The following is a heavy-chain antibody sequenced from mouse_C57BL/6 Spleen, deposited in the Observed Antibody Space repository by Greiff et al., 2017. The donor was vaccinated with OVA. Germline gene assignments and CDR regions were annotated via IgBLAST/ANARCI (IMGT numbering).Heavy chain of an antibody. J-gene: IGHJ3*01. CDR3: ARVPDSSGPAWFAY. V-gene: IGHV14-2*01. CDR2: IDPDHGGT. D-gene: IGHD3-2*02. Sequence: VQLQQSGAELVKPGASVKLSCTASGFNFTDYYMHWVQQRPEQGLEWIGSIDPDHGGTTSAPTFQGTATITADTSSNPAYLQLSRLTSEDTAVDYYARVPDSSGPAWFAYWGQGTLVTVSA. CDR1: GFNFTDYY.